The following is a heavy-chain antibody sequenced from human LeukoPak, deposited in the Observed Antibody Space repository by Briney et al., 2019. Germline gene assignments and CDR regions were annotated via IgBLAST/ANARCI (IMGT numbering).Heavy chain of an antibody. D-gene: IGHD3-22*01. CDR1: GFTFSSYG. CDR3: ARDMHSSSWTPPNAFDI. Sequence: GGSLRLSCAASGFTFSSYGMHWVRQAPGKGLEWVAVISYDGSNKYYADSVKGRFTISRDNSKNTLYLQMNSLRAEDTAVYYCARDMHSSSWTPPNAFDIWGQGTMVTVSS. V-gene: IGHV3-30*03. J-gene: IGHJ3*02. CDR2: ISYDGSNK.